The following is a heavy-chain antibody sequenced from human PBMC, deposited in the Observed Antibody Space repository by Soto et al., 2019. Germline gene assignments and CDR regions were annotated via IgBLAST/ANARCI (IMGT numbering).Heavy chain of an antibody. D-gene: IGHD2-15*01. CDR3: ATLMKNRDIEYYFDY. V-gene: IGHV3-11*06. J-gene: IGHJ4*02. CDR1: GFTFSDYY. Sequence: GGSLRLSCAASGFTFSDYYMSWIRQAPGKGLEWVSYISSSSSYTNYADSVKGRFTISRDNAKNSLYLQMNSLRAEDTAVYYCATLMKNRDIEYYFDYWGQGTLVTVSS. CDR2: ISSSSSYT.